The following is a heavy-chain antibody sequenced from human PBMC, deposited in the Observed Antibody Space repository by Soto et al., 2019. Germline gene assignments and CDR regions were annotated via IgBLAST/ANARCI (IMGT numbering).Heavy chain of an antibody. CDR3: ARGKKKNSSGWLERWYFDL. V-gene: IGHV4-34*01. CDR1: GGSFSGYY. CDR2: INHSGST. D-gene: IGHD6-19*01. J-gene: IGHJ2*01. Sequence: QVQLQQWGAGLLKPSETLSLTCAVYGGSFSGYYWSWIRQPPGKGLEWIGEINHSGSTNYNPSLKSLVTRSVDTSKNQFSLKLSSVTAADTAVYYCARGKKKNSSGWLERWYFDLWGRGTLVTVSS.